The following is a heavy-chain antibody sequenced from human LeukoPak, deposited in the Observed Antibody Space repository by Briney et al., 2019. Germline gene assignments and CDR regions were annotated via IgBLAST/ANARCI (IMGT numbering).Heavy chain of an antibody. J-gene: IGHJ4*02. D-gene: IGHD2-2*01. CDR2: IISSGSYI. Sequence: GGSLRLSCAASGFTFSSYTMNWFRQAPGKGLEWVSSIISSGSYIYYADSVKGRFTISRDNAKNSLYLQMNSLRAEDTAVYYCARDFGGYCSSSNCYLGHLDYWGQGTLVTVSS. CDR1: GFTFSSYT. V-gene: IGHV3-21*03. CDR3: ARDFGGYCSSSNCYLGHLDY.